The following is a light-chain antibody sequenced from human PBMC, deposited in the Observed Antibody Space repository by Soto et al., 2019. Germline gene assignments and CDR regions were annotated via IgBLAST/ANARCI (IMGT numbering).Light chain of an antibody. CDR2: ATS. V-gene: IGKV3-15*01. CDR3: QQYNQWPLFT. Sequence: EIVMTQSPVTLSVSPGERATLSCRASQSVSSNVAWYQQRPGQAPRLLIYATSTRATGIPARFSGSGSGTEFTLPISSLQSEDFAVYYCQQYNQWPLFTFGPGTKVDI. J-gene: IGKJ3*01. CDR1: QSVSSN.